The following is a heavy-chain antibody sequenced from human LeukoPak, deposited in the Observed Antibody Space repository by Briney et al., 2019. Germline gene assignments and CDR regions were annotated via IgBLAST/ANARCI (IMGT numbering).Heavy chain of an antibody. Sequence: QPGGSLRLPCAASGFTFSSYAMSWVRQAPGKGLEWLSAISVSGGTTYYVDSVKGRFTISRDNSKNTVYLQMNSLRAEDTAVYYCAKDRATSSGSYYGYFDYWGQGILVTVSS. CDR2: ISVSGGTT. J-gene: IGHJ4*02. CDR3: AKDRATSSGSYYGYFDY. CDR1: GFTFSSYA. V-gene: IGHV3-23*01. D-gene: IGHD1-26*01.